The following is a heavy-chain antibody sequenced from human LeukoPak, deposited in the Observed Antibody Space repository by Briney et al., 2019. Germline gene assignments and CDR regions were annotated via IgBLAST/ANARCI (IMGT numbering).Heavy chain of an antibody. CDR1: GGSISSYY. CDR3: ARDANKTAAGTPGYYYGMDV. D-gene: IGHD6-13*01. V-gene: IGHV4-59*01. Sequence: SETLSLTCTVSGGSISSYYWSWIRQPPGKGLEWIGYIYYSGSTNYNPSLKSRVTISVDTSKNQFSLKLSSVTAADTAVYYCARDANKTAAGTPGYYYGMDVWGQGTTVTVSS. J-gene: IGHJ6*02. CDR2: IYYSGST.